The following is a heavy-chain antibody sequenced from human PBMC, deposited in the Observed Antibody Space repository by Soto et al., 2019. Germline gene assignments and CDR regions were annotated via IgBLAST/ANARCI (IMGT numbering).Heavy chain of an antibody. Sequence: QVQLGESGGDVVQPGRSLRLSCAASGFAFSSYGLHWVRQAPGKGLEWVAVISDDGSNKYYADSVKGRFTISRDNSKNTLYLQMHSLSAEDTAVYYCAKVHWNFLVYYFDYWGQGTLVTVSS. J-gene: IGHJ4*02. CDR1: GFAFSSYG. D-gene: IGHD1-7*01. V-gene: IGHV3-30*18. CDR2: ISDDGSNK. CDR3: AKVHWNFLVYYFDY.